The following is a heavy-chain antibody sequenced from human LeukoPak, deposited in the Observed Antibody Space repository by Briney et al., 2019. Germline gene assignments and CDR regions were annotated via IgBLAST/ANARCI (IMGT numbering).Heavy chain of an antibody. CDR1: GFTFYDYT. Sequence: PGGSLRLSCAASGFTFYDYTLYCVGQAPGKGLEWVSLISWDSTNKYYADSVKGRFTISRDNRKKSLDLQMNSLRTEDPALYFCGKEGSGSYPELAYWGQGTLVTVSS. D-gene: IGHD1-26*01. CDR2: ISWDSTNK. J-gene: IGHJ4*02. V-gene: IGHV3-43*01. CDR3: GKEGSGSYPELAY.